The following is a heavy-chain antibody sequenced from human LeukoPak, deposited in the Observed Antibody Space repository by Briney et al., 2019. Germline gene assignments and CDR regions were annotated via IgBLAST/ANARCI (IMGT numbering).Heavy chain of an antibody. CDR1: GFIFSNYA. CDR2: IDSTGAYT. Sequence: GGSLRLSCAASGFIFSNYAMSWVRQAPGKGLEWVSAIDSTGAYTWYADSVKGRFTISKDSSKTILYLQMNSLRAEDAAVYYCAKEQSSGYYGAFDYWGQGSLVTVSS. D-gene: IGHD3-22*01. CDR3: AKEQSSGYYGAFDY. J-gene: IGHJ4*02. V-gene: IGHV3-23*01.